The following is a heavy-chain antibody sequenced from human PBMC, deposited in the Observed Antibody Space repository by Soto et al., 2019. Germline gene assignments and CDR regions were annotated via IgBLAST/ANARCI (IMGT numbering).Heavy chain of an antibody. V-gene: IGHV4-31*03. CDR1: GGSIYRSGYY. J-gene: IGHJ6*02. CDR3: ARDRLMATAGTARHYFGLDV. CDR2: IYYSGNT. D-gene: IGHD5-18*01. Sequence: PSETLSLTCTVSGGSIYRSGYYWGWIRQPPGRGLEWIGNIYYSGNTYYNPSLKSRLTISVDTSKNQFSLNLSSVTAADTAVYYCARDRLMATAGTARHYFGLDVWGQGTTVTVSS.